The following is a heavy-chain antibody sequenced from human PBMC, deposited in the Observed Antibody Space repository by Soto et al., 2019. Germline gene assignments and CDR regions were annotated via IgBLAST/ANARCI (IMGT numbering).Heavy chain of an antibody. J-gene: IGHJ4*02. V-gene: IGHV4-34*01. CDR2: INHSGST. CDR3: ARGLLGGYYRSDNAY. D-gene: IGHD3-22*01. Sequence: SETLSLTCAVYGGSFSGYYWSWIRQPPGKGLEWIGEINHSGSTNYNPSLKSRVTISVDTSKNQFSLKLSSVTAADTAVYYCARGLLGGYYRSDNAYWGQGTLVTVSS. CDR1: GGSFSGYY.